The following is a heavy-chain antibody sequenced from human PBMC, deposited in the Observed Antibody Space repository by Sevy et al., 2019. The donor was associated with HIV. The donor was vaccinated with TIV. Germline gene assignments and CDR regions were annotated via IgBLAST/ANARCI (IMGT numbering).Heavy chain of an antibody. J-gene: IGHJ4*02. Sequence: GGSLRLSCAASGFIFSSYVMNWVRQAPGKGLEWVSAISGSGGSTYYADSVKGRFTISRDNFKNTLYLEMNSLRVEDTAVYYCAGGFWGGFDYWGQGTLVTVSS. D-gene: IGHD3-3*01. V-gene: IGHV3-23*01. CDR3: AGGFWGGFDY. CDR1: GFIFSSYV. CDR2: ISGSGGST.